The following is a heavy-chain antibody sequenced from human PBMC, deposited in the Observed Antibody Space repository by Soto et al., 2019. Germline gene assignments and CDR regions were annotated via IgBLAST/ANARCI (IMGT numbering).Heavy chain of an antibody. Sequence: PSETLSLTCTVSGGSISSGGYYWSWIRQHPGKGLEWIGYIYYTGSAYYNPSLQTRVTISLDKSKSQFSLKLNSVTAADSAVYFCARLEGLATISYYFDFWGPGALVTVSS. CDR1: GGSISSGGYY. J-gene: IGHJ4*02. D-gene: IGHD3-9*01. V-gene: IGHV4-31*03. CDR2: IYYTGSA. CDR3: ARLEGLATISYYFDF.